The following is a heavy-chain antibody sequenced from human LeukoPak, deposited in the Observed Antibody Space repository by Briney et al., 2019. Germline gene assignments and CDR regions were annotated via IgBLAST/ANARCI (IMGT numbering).Heavy chain of an antibody. V-gene: IGHV7-4-1*02. CDR3: AREFVSYYDSSGYPDY. D-gene: IGHD3-22*01. J-gene: IGHJ4*02. CDR2: INTNTGNP. Sequence: GASVKVSCKASGYTFTSYAMNWVRQAPGQGLEWMGWINTNTGNPTYAQGFTGRFVFSLDTSVSTAYLQISSLKAEDTAVYYCAREFVSYYDSSGYPDYWGQGTLVTVSS. CDR1: GYTFTSYA.